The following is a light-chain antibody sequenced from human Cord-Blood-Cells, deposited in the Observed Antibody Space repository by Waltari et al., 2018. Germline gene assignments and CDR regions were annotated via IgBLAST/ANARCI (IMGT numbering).Light chain of an antibody. CDR2: EGS. CDR3: CSYAGSSTWV. J-gene: IGLJ3*02. V-gene: IGLV2-23*01. CDR1: SSDVGSYKL. Sequence: QSALTQPASASGSPGPSITIPCTGTSSDVGSYKLVSWYQPHPVKSPKLMIYEGSKRPSGVSNRFSVSKSGNTASLTISGLQAEDEADYYCCSYAGSSTWVFGGGTKLTVL.